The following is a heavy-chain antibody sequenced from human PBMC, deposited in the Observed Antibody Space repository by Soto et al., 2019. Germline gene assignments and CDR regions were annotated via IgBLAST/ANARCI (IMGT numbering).Heavy chain of an antibody. D-gene: IGHD4-17*01. CDR3: AKDLVLVDYGDYGAFDI. CDR1: GFTFSSYA. Sequence: EVQLLESGGGLVQPGGSLRLSCAASGFTFSSYAMSWVRQAPGKGLEWVSAISGSGGSTYYADSVKGRFTISRDNSKNTLYLQMNSLRAEDTAVYYCAKDLVLVDYGDYGAFDIWGQGTMVTVSS. J-gene: IGHJ3*02. CDR2: ISGSGGST. V-gene: IGHV3-23*01.